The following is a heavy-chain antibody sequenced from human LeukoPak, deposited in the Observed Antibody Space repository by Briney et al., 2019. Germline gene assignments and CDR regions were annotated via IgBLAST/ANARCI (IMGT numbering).Heavy chain of an antibody. D-gene: IGHD6-19*01. CDR2: ISSSSSYI. CDR1: GFTFSSYS. CDR3: ARVGIAVAGETWDAFDI. Sequence: GGSLRLSCAASGFTFSSYSMNWVRQAPGKGLEWVSSISSSSSYIYYADSVKGRFTISRDNAKNSLYLQMNSLRAEDTAVYYCARVGIAVAGETWDAFDIWGQGTMVTVSS. V-gene: IGHV3-21*01. J-gene: IGHJ3*02.